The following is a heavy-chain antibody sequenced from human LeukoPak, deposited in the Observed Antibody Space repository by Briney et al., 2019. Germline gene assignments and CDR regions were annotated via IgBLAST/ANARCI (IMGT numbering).Heavy chain of an antibody. J-gene: IGHJ4*02. Sequence: PGGSLRLSCATSGFAFSSYWMLWVRQAPGKGLVWVSRISGDGSITTYADSVKGRFTISRDNTKNILYLQMNSLRDEYTATYYCARSQFDDWGQGILVTVSS. D-gene: IGHD5-24*01. CDR3: ARSQFDD. CDR1: GFAFSSYW. V-gene: IGHV3-74*01. CDR2: ISGDGSIT.